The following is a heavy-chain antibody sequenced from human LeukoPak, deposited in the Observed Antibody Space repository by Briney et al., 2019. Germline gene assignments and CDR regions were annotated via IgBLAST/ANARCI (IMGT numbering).Heavy chain of an antibody. V-gene: IGHV4-38-2*02. J-gene: IGHJ5*02. Sequence: SETLSLTCTVSVYSISSGVDWSWIRQPPGKGLEWIGTLSHFGSTIYNPSRKSRVTISVDTSRTQVSLKLSSVTAADAAVYYCETSRFSGGLGRFDPWGQGTLVTVSS. CDR2: LSHFGST. D-gene: IGHD3-10*01. CDR3: ETSRFSGGLGRFDP. CDR1: VYSISSGVD.